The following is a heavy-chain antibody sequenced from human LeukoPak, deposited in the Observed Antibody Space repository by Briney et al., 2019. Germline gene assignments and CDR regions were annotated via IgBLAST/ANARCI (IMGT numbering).Heavy chain of an antibody. CDR2: ISWNSGSI. Sequence: GGSLRLSCAASGFTFDDYAMHWVRQAPGKGLEWVSGISWNSGSIGYADSVKGRFTISRDNAKNSLYLQMNSLRAEDMALYYCAKGFNSNGGYFDYWGQGTLVTVSS. D-gene: IGHD1-1*01. V-gene: IGHV3-9*03. J-gene: IGHJ4*02. CDR3: AKGFNSNGGYFDY. CDR1: GFTFDDYA.